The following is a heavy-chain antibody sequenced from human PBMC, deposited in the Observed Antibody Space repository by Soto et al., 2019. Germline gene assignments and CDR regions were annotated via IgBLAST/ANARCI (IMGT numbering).Heavy chain of an antibody. CDR2: ISSSGTYI. J-gene: IGHJ6*02. D-gene: IGHD2-2*01. Sequence: GGLSLSCAASVFTFSTYSMNWVRQAPGKGLEWVSSISSSGTYIHYADSLKGRFTISRDNAKNSLYLQMISLRAEDTAVYYCARDPSDCSSTSCWGYYALDVWGQGTTVTVSS. CDR3: ARDPSDCSSTSCWGYYALDV. V-gene: IGHV3-21*01. CDR1: VFTFSTYS.